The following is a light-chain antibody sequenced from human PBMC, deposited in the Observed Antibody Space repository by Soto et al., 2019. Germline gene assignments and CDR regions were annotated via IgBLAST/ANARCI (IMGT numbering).Light chain of an antibody. CDR1: QSVSSN. J-gene: IGKJ4*01. CDR3: QQRSNWLT. CDR2: DAS. Sequence: EIVFTQAPATLSLSPGERGTLSCRASQSVSSNLAWYQQKPGQAPRLLIFDASNRATGIPARFSGSGSGTDFTLTISSLEPEDFAVYYCQQRSNWLTFGGGTKVDIK. V-gene: IGKV3-11*01.